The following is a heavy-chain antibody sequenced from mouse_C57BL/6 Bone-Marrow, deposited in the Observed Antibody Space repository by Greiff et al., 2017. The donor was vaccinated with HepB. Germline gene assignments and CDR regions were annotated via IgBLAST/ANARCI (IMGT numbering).Heavy chain of an antibody. V-gene: IGHV2-2*01. CDR3: ARKGWLLRPYWYFDV. Sequence: QVQLKESGPGLVQPSQSLSITCTVSGFSLTSYGVHWVRQSPGKGLEWLGVIWSGGSTDYNAAFISRLSISKDNSKSQVFFKMNSLQADDTAIYYCARKGWLLRPYWYFDVWGTGTTVTVSS. D-gene: IGHD2-3*01. CDR2: IWSGGST. J-gene: IGHJ1*03. CDR1: GFSLTSYG.